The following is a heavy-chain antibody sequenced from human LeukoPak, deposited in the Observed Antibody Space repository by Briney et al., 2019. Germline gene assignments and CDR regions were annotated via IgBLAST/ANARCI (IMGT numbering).Heavy chain of an antibody. CDR1: GGSISTYY. Sequence: SETLSLTCTVSGGSISTYYWSWIRQPPGRGLEWIGYIYFTGSTNYNPSLQSRVTISVDTSKNQFSLKLTSVTAADTAVYYCARHCASGTCAFDIWGQGTMVAVSS. D-gene: IGHD6-13*01. CDR3: ARHCASGTCAFDI. J-gene: IGHJ3*02. V-gene: IGHV4-59*08. CDR2: IYFTGST.